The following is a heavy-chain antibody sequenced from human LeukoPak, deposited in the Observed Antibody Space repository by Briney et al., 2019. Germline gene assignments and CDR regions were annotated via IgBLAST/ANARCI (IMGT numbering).Heavy chain of an antibody. D-gene: IGHD3-9*01. Sequence: GGSLRLSCAASGFTFSSYSMNWVRQAPGRRLEWVANINYYGSEKYYVDSVKGRFTISRDNAEKSLSLQMNSLRAEDTAVYYCARENDILTGYPLDYWGQGTLVTVSS. CDR3: ARENDILTGYPLDY. CDR2: INYYGSEK. J-gene: IGHJ4*02. CDR1: GFTFSSYS. V-gene: IGHV3-7*01.